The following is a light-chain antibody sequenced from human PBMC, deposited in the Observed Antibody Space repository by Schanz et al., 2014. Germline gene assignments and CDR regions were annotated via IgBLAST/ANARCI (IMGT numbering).Light chain of an antibody. CDR1: SSDVGGYNY. J-gene: IGLJ3*02. CDR2: DVT. Sequence: QSALTQPASVSGSPGQSITISCTGSSSDVGGYNYVSWYQQHPGKAPKLMIYDVTSRPSGVSNRFSGSKSGNTASLTISGLQAEDEADYYCSSYTSIGTRVFGGGTKLTVL. CDR3: SSYTSIGTRV. V-gene: IGLV2-14*01.